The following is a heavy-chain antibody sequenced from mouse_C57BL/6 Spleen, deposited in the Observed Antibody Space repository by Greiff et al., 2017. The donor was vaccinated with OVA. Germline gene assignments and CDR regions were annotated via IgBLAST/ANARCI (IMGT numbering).Heavy chain of an antibody. CDR1: GYTFTSYW. CDR2: IDPNSGGT. V-gene: IGHV1-72*01. J-gene: IGHJ4*01. CDR3: ARATGDYDWTPYAMDY. Sequence: QVQLQQPGAELVKPGASVKLSCKASGYTFTSYWMHWVKQRPGRGLEWIGRIDPNSGGTKYNEKFKSKATLTVDKPSSTAYMQLSSLTSEDSAVYYCARATGDYDWTPYAMDYWGQGTSVTVSS. D-gene: IGHD2-4*01.